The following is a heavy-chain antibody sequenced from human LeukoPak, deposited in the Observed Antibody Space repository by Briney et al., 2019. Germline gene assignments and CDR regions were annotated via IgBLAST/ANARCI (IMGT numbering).Heavy chain of an antibody. CDR2: ISSGSSYM. CDR3: ARGYIVVVPAAMEIDY. D-gene: IGHD2-2*01. V-gene: IGHV3-21*01. Sequence: PGGSLRLSCVASGFSFSTYSMNWVRQAPGKGLEWASSISSGSSYMYYADSVRGRFTISRDNAKNSLYLQMNSLRAEDTAVYYCARGYIVVVPAAMEIDYWGQGTLVTVSS. J-gene: IGHJ4*02. CDR1: GFSFSTYS.